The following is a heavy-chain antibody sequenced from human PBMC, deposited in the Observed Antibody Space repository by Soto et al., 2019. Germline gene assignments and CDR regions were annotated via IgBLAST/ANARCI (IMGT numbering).Heavy chain of an antibody. CDR1: GFTFDDYT. J-gene: IGHJ6*02. CDR2: ISWDGGST. Sequence: GGSLRLSCAASGFTFDDYTMHWVRQAPGKGLEWVSLISWDGGSTYYADSVKGRFTISRDNSKNSLYLQMNSLRTEDTALYYCAKANPEEYYYGSGSPSYGMDVWGQGTTVTVSS. D-gene: IGHD3-10*01. CDR3: AKANPEEYYYGSGSPSYGMDV. V-gene: IGHV3-43*01.